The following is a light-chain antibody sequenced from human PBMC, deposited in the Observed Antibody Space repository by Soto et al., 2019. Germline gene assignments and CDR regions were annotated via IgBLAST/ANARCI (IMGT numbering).Light chain of an antibody. CDR1: TGAVTSGYY. Sequence: QAVVTQEPSLTVSPGGTVTLTCASSTGAVTSGYYPTWFQQKPGQAPRSLIYSTSNQPSWTPARFSGSLLGGKAALTLSGVQPEDEAEYYCLLYYGGAQGVFGGGTKRTVL. CDR3: LLYYGGAQGV. CDR2: STS. J-gene: IGLJ3*02. V-gene: IGLV7-43*01.